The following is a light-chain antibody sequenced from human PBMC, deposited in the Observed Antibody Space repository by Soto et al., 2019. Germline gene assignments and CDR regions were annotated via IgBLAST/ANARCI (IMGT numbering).Light chain of an antibody. J-gene: IGKJ1*01. CDR2: KAS. Sequence: DIQMTQSPSTLSASVGDRVTITCRASQSISSWLAWYQQKPGTAPKLLIYKASTLQSGVPSRFSGSGSGTEFTLTISSLQPDDSATYYCQQYNDNWTFGXGTKVDIK. CDR3: QQYNDNWT. CDR1: QSISSW. V-gene: IGKV1-5*03.